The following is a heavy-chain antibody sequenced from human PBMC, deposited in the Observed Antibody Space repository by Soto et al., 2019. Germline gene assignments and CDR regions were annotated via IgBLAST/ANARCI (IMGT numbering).Heavy chain of an antibody. D-gene: IGHD6-6*01. CDR1: GGSISSYY. J-gene: IGHJ6*03. CDR2: IYYSGST. Sequence: SETLSLTCTVSGGSISSYYWSWIRQPPGKGLEWIGYIYYSGSTNYNPSLKSRVTISVDTSKNQFSLKLSSVTAADTAVYYCPRHPSSSGYYYYMDVWGKGTTVTVSS. V-gene: IGHV4-59*08. CDR3: PRHPSSSGYYYYMDV.